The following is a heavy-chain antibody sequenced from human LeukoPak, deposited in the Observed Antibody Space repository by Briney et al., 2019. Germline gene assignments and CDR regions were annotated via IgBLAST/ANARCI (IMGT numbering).Heavy chain of an antibody. V-gene: IGHV3-23*01. CDR3: AKAASWDYGDYSFDY. CDR2: IRGSGGST. J-gene: IGHJ4*02. Sequence: PGGSLRLSCAATGFTFSSYAMSWVRQAPGNGLEWVSAIRGSGGSTYYADSVKGRFTISRDNSKNTLYLQMNSLRAEDTAVYYCAKAASWDYGDYSFDYWGQGTLVTVSS. CDR1: GFTFSSYA. D-gene: IGHD4-17*01.